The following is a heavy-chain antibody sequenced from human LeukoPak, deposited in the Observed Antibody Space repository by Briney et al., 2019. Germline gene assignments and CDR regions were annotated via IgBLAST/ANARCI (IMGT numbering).Heavy chain of an antibody. Sequence: GGSLRLPCAASGFTFSSYSMNWVRQAPGKGLEWVSSISSSSSYIYYADSVKGRFTISRDNAKNSLYLQMNSLRAEDTALYYCASGSGFYYFDYWGQGTLVTVSS. CDR1: GFTFSSYS. J-gene: IGHJ4*02. CDR3: ASGSGFYYFDY. V-gene: IGHV3-21*01. D-gene: IGHD3-10*01. CDR2: ISSSSSYI.